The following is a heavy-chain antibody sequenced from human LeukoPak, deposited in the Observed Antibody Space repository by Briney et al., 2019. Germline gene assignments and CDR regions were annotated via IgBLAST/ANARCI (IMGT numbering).Heavy chain of an antibody. V-gene: IGHV1-46*01. J-gene: IGHJ4*02. D-gene: IGHD6-6*01. Sequence: ASVKVSCKASGYTFPSYFMHWVRQAPGQGLEWMGIINPAGGSTTYAQKFQGRVTMTRDTFTSTVYMELSSLRSDDTAVYYCARTAARRFDYWXQXTLVTVSS. CDR3: ARTAARRFDY. CDR2: INPAGGST. CDR1: GYTFPSYF.